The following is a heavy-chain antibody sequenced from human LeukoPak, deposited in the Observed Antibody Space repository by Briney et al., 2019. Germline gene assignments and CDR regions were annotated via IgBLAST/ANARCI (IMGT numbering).Heavy chain of an antibody. V-gene: IGHV3-53*01. CDR1: GFSVITDY. CDR3: ARGWGSFEN. CDR2: LYSSGNT. J-gene: IGHJ4*02. Sequence: PGGSLRLSCAASGFSVITDYMTWVRQAPGKGLEWVSTLYSSGNTYYADSVKGRFTVSRDNSKNTLFLEMSSLRAEDTAVYFCARGWGSFENWDQGTLVAVSS. D-gene: IGHD7-27*01.